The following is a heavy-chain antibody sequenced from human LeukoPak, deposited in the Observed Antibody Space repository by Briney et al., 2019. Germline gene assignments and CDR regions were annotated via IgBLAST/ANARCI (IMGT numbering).Heavy chain of an antibody. CDR3: ARVMVAHYDSSGYYPLYYYYGMDV. CDR1: GFTFSSYS. Sequence: GGSLRLSCAASGFTFSSYSMNLVRQAPGKGLEWVSYISSSSSTIYYADSVKGRFTISRDNAKNSLYLQMNSLRAEDTAVYYCARVMVAHYDSSGYYPLYYYYGMDVWGQGTTVTVSS. V-gene: IGHV3-48*01. CDR2: ISSSSSTI. J-gene: IGHJ6*02. D-gene: IGHD3-22*01.